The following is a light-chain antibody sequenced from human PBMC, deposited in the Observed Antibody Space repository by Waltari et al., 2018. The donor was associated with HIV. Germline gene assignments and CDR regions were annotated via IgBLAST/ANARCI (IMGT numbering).Light chain of an antibody. CDR3: GTWDSSLNAGV. J-gene: IGLJ3*02. CDR1: GSNLATNY. Sequence: QSMLTQPPSVSAAPGQKVTISCSGTGSNLATNYVSWYQHLPGAAPKLVIYDNDNRPSGIPDRFAGSKSGASATLVITGLQTGDEGDYYCGTWDSSLNAGVCGGGTKLTVL. CDR2: DND. V-gene: IGLV1-51*01.